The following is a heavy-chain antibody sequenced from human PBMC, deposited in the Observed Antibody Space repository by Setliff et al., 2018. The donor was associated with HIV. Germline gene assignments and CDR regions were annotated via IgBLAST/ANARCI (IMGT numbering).Heavy chain of an antibody. V-gene: IGHV5-51*01. Sequence: GESPKISCQGSGYNFVDYSIAWVRQVPGKGLEWMGIIYPVDSETRYSPSFQGQVTISADKSINTAYLQWTTLKPSDSAMYYCARPRGNDYAGSGFDNWGQGTLVTV. CDR2: IYPVDSET. J-gene: IGHJ4*02. CDR1: GYNFVDYS. CDR3: ARPRGNDYAGSGFDN. D-gene: IGHD2-2*01.